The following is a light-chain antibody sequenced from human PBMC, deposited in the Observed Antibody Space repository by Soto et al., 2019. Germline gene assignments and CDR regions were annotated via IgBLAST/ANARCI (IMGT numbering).Light chain of an antibody. CDR2: GIS. CDR3: QQYSTLPHT. V-gene: IGKV3-20*01. CDR1: QSVTNSY. Sequence: ESVLTQSPGTLSLSPGERATLSCRASQSVTNSYFAWYQQKPGQAPRLLIHGISSRATGIPDRFSGSGSGTDFTLTISRLEPEDFVVYYCQQYSTLPHTFGQGTELEVK. J-gene: IGKJ2*01.